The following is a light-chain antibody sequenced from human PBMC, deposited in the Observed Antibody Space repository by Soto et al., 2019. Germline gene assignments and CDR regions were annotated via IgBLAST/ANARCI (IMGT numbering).Light chain of an antibody. V-gene: IGKV1-39*01. CDR2: TAS. J-gene: IGKJ2*02. CDR3: QQSYSTPRT. CDR1: QSIVSY. Sequence: DIQMTQSPSSLSVSVGDRVTITCRASQSIVSYLNWYQQKLGKAPKLLIYTASNLQRGVPSRFSGSGSATDFTLTISNLQPEDFATYYCQQSYSTPRTFGQGTKLEIK.